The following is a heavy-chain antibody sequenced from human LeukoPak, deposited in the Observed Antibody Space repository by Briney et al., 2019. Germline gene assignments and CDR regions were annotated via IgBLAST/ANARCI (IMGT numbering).Heavy chain of an antibody. CDR1: GFTFSSYG. Sequence: GGSLRLSCAASGFTFSSYGMHWVRQAPGKGLEWVAVISYDGSNKYYADSVKGRFTISRDNSKNTLYLQMNSLRAEDTAVYYCAKNTAMGRSFDYWGQGTLVTVSS. D-gene: IGHD5-18*01. V-gene: IGHV3-30*18. CDR2: ISYDGSNK. J-gene: IGHJ4*02. CDR3: AKNTAMGRSFDY.